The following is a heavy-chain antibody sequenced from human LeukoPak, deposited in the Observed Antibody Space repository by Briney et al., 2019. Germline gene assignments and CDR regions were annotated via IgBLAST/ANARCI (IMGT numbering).Heavy chain of an antibody. J-gene: IGHJ4*02. Sequence: RASVKVSCKASGYTFTSYDIIWVRQATGQGLEWMGWMNPNSGNTGYAQKFQGRVTMTRNTSISTAYMELSSLRSEDTAVYSCARVSTYFGVVTDFDYWGQGTLVTVSS. CDR2: MNPNSGNT. V-gene: IGHV1-8*01. CDR3: ARVSTYFGVVTDFDY. CDR1: GYTFTSYD. D-gene: IGHD3-3*01.